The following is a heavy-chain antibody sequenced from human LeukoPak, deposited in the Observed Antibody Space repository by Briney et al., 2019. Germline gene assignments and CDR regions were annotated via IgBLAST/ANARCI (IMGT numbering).Heavy chain of an antibody. CDR1: GGSFSGYY. CDR2: INHSGST. D-gene: IGHD3-16*02. CDR3: ARHRRRDYVWGSYHSGDYFDY. Sequence: PSETLSLTCAVYGGSFSGYYWSWIRQPPGKGLEWIGEINHSGSTNYNPSLKSRVTISVDTSKNQFSLKLSSVTAADTAVFYCARHRRRDYVWGSYHSGDYFDYWGQGTLVTVSS. J-gene: IGHJ4*02. V-gene: IGHV4-34*01.